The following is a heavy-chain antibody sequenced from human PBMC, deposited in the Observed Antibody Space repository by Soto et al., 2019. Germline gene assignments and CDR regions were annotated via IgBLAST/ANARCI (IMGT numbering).Heavy chain of an antibody. Sequence: GGSLRLSCAASGFTFSRYGMHWVRQAPGRGLEWVALMGNDGSNEYYADSVKGRFTISRDNSKNTLYLQMNSLRAEDTAVYFCARGITVFGDAMDVWGQGTTVTVSS. CDR3: ARGITVFGDAMDV. J-gene: IGHJ6*02. V-gene: IGHV3-33*01. D-gene: IGHD3-3*01. CDR2: MGNDGSNE. CDR1: GFTFSRYG.